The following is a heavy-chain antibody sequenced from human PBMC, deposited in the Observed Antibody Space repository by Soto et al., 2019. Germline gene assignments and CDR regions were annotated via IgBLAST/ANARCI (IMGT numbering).Heavy chain of an antibody. CDR1: GGSIGTHY. D-gene: IGHD3-10*01. V-gene: IGHV4-59*11. Sequence: QVQLQESGPGLVKPSETLSLTCNVSGGSIGTHYWSWIRQFPGKGLEYIGYIYYSGSTNYNPSLKSRVAMSMDTSKSQFSLNLGSVTAADTAVYYCARGIFGSGGLFWFDPWGQGILVTVSS. CDR2: IYYSGST. J-gene: IGHJ5*02. CDR3: ARGIFGSGGLFWFDP.